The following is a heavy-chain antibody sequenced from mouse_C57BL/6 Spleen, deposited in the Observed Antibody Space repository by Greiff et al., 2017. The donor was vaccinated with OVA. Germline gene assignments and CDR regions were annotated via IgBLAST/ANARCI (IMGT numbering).Heavy chain of an antibody. CDR1: GYAFSSSW. J-gene: IGHJ3*01. D-gene: IGHD3-2*02. CDR3: ARGGSSGPFAY. V-gene: IGHV1-82*01. CDR2: IYPGDGDT. Sequence: QVQLQQSGPELVKPGASVKISCKASGYAFSSSWMNWVKQRPGKGLEWIGRIYPGDGDTNYNGKFKGKATLTADNSSSTAYMQLSSLTSEDSAVYFCARGGSSGPFAYWGQGTLVTVSA.